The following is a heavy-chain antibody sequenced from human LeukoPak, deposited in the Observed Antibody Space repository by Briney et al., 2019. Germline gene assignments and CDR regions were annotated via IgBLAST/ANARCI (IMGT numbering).Heavy chain of an antibody. CDR2: INPDGSTA. CDR3: ARVAVGEYNFHH. Sequence: GALRLSCAASGFTFSSYSINWVRQPPGKGLEGVSRINPDGSTASYAGSVEGRFTISRDNAKNTLYLQMNSLRAEDTAVYFCARVAVGEYNFHHWGQGTLVTVSS. CDR1: GFTFSSYS. J-gene: IGHJ4*02. D-gene: IGHD6-19*01. V-gene: IGHV3-74*01.